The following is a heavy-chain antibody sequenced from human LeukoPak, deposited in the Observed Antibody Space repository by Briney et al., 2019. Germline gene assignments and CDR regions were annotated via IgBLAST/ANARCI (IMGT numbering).Heavy chain of an antibody. J-gene: IGHJ5*02. D-gene: IGHD3-3*01. CDR1: GYTFTSYG. CDR3: ARDPDYDFRSGYYGWFDP. Sequence: ASVKVSCKASGYTFTSYGISWVRQAPGQGLEWMGWISAYNGNTNYAQKLQGRVTMTTDTSTSTAYMELRSLRSDDTAVYYCARDPDYDFRSGYYGWFDPWGQGTLVTVSS. CDR2: ISAYNGNT. V-gene: IGHV1-18*01.